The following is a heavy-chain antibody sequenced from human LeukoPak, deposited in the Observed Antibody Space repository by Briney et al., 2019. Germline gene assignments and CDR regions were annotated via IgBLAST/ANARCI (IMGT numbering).Heavy chain of an antibody. Sequence: SETLSLTCTVSGGSIISGNDYWGWIRQPPGKGLEWIGSVYFTGSTFYNPSLKSRVTMSVDTSKNQFSLKLSSVAAAGTAMYYCAREDSAISDDAFDIWGQGTMVTISS. D-gene: IGHD1-26*01. CDR1: GGSIISGNDY. CDR3: AREDSAISDDAFDI. CDR2: VYFTGST. V-gene: IGHV4-39*07. J-gene: IGHJ3*02.